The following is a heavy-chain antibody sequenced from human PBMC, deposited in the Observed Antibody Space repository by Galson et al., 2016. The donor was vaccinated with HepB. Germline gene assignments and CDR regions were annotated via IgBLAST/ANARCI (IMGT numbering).Heavy chain of an antibody. J-gene: IGHJ4*02. D-gene: IGHD6-6*01. CDR2: IHHSGTT. Sequence: ETLSLTCTVSGDPIISDTYHWGWIRQPPGKGLEWLGSIHHSGTTYYNPSLRSRVTISVDTSRNQFSLRLSSVTAADTAVYYCAGEYSSSPGYWGRGALVTVSS. CDR1: GDPIISDTYH. CDR3: AGEYSSSPGY. V-gene: IGHV4-39*01.